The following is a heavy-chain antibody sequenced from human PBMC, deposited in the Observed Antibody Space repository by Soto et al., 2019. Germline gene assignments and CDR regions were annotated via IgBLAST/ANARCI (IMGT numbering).Heavy chain of an antibody. CDR2: MNPNSGNT. V-gene: IGHV1-8*01. J-gene: IGHJ4*02. Sequence: QVQLVQSGAEVKKPGASVKVSCKASGYTFTSYDINWVRQATGQGLEWMGWMNPNSGNTGYAQKFQGRVTMTRNTSISTAYMELSSLRSEDTAVYYCARGRRLRYFDIPRGADYWGQGTLVTVSS. D-gene: IGHD3-9*01. CDR1: GYTFTSYD. CDR3: ARGRRLRYFDIPRGADY.